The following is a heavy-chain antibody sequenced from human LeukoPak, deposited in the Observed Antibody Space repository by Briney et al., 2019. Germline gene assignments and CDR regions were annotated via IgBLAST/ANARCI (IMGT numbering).Heavy chain of an antibody. CDR2: INPNSGGT. CDR3: ANERAYYDSSGYYFAEYFQY. CDR1: GYTFTGYY. D-gene: IGHD3-22*01. J-gene: IGHJ1*01. V-gene: IGHV1-2*02. Sequence: ASVKVSCKASGYTFTGYYMHWVRQAPGQGLEWMGWINPNSGGTNYAQKFQGRVTMTRDTSISTAYMELSRLRSDDTAVYYCANERAYYDSSGYYFAEYFQYWGQGTLVTVSS.